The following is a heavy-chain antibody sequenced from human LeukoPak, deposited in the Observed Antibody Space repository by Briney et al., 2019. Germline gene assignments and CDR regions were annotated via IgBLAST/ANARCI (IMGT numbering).Heavy chain of an antibody. Sequence: SETLSLTCAVYGGSFSGYYWSWIRQPPGKGLEWIGEINHSGGTNYSPSLKSRVTISLDTSKNQFSLKLNSVTAADTAVYYCASSVGATSPFDYWGRGTLVTVSS. V-gene: IGHV4-34*01. CDR3: ASSVGATSPFDY. D-gene: IGHD1-26*01. CDR1: GGSFSGYY. CDR2: INHSGGT. J-gene: IGHJ4*02.